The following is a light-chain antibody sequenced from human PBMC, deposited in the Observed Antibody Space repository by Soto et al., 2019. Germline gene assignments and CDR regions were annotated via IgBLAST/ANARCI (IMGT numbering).Light chain of an antibody. V-gene: IGLV1-44*01. CDR1: SSNIKTNG. CDR2: SNN. CDR3: ATWDDSLNGLI. J-gene: IGLJ2*01. Sequence: QSVLTQPPSASGTPGQRVTISCSGGSSNIKTNGVSWYPQVPGAAPKLLIYSNNQRPSGAPDRFTGSKSGTSASLAIAGLQSEDEATYHCATWDDSLNGLIFGGGTKLTVL.